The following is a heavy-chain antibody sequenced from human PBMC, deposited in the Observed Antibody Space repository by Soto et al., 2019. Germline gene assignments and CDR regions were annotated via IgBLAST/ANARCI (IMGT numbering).Heavy chain of an antibody. J-gene: IGHJ4*02. Sequence: VGSLRLSCAASGFTFSSYGMHWVRQAPGKGLEWVAVISYDGSNKYYADSVKGRFTISRDNSKNTLYLQMNSLRAEDTAVYYCAKLFSTDRFDYWGQGTLVTVSS. CDR1: GFTFSSYG. V-gene: IGHV3-30*18. D-gene: IGHD2-2*01. CDR2: ISYDGSNK. CDR3: AKLFSTDRFDY.